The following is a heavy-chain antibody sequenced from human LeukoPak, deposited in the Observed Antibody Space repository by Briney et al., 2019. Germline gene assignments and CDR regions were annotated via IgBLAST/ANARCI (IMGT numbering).Heavy chain of an antibody. V-gene: IGHV3-30*14. CDR2: ISYDGSNK. CDR1: GFTFSRYA. CDR3: ARDLHYYGSSGSFDY. D-gene: IGHD3-22*01. J-gene: IGHJ4*02. Sequence: GGSLRLSCAASGFTFSRYAMHWVRQAPGKGLEWVVIISYDGSNKYYADSVKGRFTISRDNSKNTLYLQMNSLRAEDTAVYYCARDLHYYGSSGSFDYWGQGTLVTVSS.